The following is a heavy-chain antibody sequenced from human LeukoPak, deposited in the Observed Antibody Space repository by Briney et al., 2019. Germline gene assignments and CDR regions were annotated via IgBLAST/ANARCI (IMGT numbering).Heavy chain of an antibody. CDR1: GFTFSSYA. Sequence: PGGSLRLSCAASGFTFSSYAMSWVRQAPGKGLEWVSAISGSGGSTYYADSVRGRFTISRDNAKNSMYLQMNSLRAEDTAVYYCARDRLTSGSYFFDYWGQGTLVTVSS. CDR3: ARDRLTSGSYFFDY. CDR2: ISGSGGST. V-gene: IGHV3-23*01. D-gene: IGHD1-26*01. J-gene: IGHJ4*02.